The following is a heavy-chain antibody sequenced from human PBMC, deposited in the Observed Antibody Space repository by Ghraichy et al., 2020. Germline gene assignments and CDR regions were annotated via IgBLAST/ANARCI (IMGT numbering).Heavy chain of an antibody. Sequence: GGSLRLSCAASGFTFSSYAMIWVRQAPGKGLEWVSSISGSSYSTYYTDSVTGRFTISRDNSKNTLYLQMNSLRAEDTAVYYCAATPYYYGSRSYLDYWGQGTLVTVS. D-gene: IGHD3-10*01. CDR3: AATPYYYGSRSYLDY. V-gene: IGHV3-23*01. CDR2: ISGSSYST. J-gene: IGHJ4*02. CDR1: GFTFSSYA.